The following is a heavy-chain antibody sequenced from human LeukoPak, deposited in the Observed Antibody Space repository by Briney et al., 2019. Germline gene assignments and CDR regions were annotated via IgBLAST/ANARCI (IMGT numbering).Heavy chain of an antibody. V-gene: IGHV4-34*01. CDR3: AGDRRYFDWLLSTPYYYYGMDV. Sequence: SETLSLTCAVYGGSFSGYYWSWIRQPPGKGLEWIGEINHSGSTNYNPSLKSRVTISVDTSKNQFSLKLSSVTAADTAVYYCAGDRRYFDWLLSTPYYYYGMDVWGKGTTVTVSS. CDR1: GGSFSGYY. CDR2: INHSGST. J-gene: IGHJ6*04. D-gene: IGHD3-9*01.